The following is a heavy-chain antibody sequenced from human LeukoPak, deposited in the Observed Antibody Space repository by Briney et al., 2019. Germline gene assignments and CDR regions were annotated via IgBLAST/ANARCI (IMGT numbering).Heavy chain of an antibody. V-gene: IGHV1-2*02. CDR1: GYTFTGYY. D-gene: IGHD2-15*01. Sequence: ASVKVSCKASGYTFTGYYMHWVRQAPGQGLEWMGWINPNSGGTNYAQKFQGRVTMTRDTSISTAYMELSRLRSDDTAVYYCARDFFGGVYYYYMDVWGKGTTVTASS. J-gene: IGHJ6*03. CDR2: INPNSGGT. CDR3: ARDFFGGVYYYYMDV.